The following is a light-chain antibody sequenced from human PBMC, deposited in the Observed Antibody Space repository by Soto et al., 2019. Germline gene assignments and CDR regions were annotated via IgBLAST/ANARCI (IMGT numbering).Light chain of an antibody. Sequence: QPVLTQPPSVSGAPGQRVTISCTGSSSNIGAGYDVHWYQQLPGTTPKLLIYGNRYRPSGVPDRFSGSKSGTSASLAITGLRGEDEADYYCQSYDSSLSGSRVFGRGTKLTVL. J-gene: IGLJ3*02. CDR3: QSYDSSLSGSRV. CDR1: SSNIGAGYD. V-gene: IGLV1-40*01. CDR2: GNR.